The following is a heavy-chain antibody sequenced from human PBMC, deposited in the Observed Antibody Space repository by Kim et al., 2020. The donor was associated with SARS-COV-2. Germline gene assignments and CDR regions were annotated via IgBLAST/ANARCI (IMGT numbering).Heavy chain of an antibody. J-gene: IGHJ3*02. D-gene: IGHD2-21*02. Sequence: KGRFTITRDDSNNTAYLQMNSLKTEDTAVYYCTRHSAYCGGDCSRDAFDIWGQGTMVTVSS. CDR3: TRHSAYCGGDCSRDAFDI. V-gene: IGHV3-73*01.